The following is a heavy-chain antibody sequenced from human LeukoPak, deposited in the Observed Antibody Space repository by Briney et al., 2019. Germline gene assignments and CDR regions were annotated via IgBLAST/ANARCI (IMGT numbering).Heavy chain of an antibody. D-gene: IGHD3-22*01. V-gene: IGHV1-18*01. CDR2: ISAYNGNT. J-gene: IGHJ4*02. CDR1: GYTFTSYG. CDR3: ARDGALPYYYDSSGYYKRPFDY. Sequence: ASVKVSCKASGYTFTSYGISWVRQAPGQGLEWMGWISAYNGNTNYAQKLQGRVTMTTDTSTSTAYMELRSLRSDDTAVYYCARDGALPYYYDSSGYYKRPFDYWGQGTLVTVSS.